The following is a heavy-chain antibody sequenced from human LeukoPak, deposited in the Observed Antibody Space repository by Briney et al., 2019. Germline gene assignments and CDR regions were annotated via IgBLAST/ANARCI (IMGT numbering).Heavy chain of an antibody. CDR2: IYHSGST. CDR1: GGSISSSNW. J-gene: IGHJ4*02. Sequence: SQTLSLTCAVSGGSISSSNWWSWVRPPPGKGLEWIGEIYHSGSTNYNPSLKSLVTISVDKSKNQFSLKLSSVTAADTAVYYCASYYPEYGSDYWGQGTLVTVSS. V-gene: IGHV4-4*02. CDR3: ASYYPEYGSDY. D-gene: IGHD2/OR15-2a*01.